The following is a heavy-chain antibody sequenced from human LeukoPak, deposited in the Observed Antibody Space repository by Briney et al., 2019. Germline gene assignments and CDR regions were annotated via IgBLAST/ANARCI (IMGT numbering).Heavy chain of an antibody. D-gene: IGHD3-22*01. CDR1: GGSVSSGSYY. J-gene: IGHJ4*02. CDR3: VRRLEDSSGYFLDY. CDR2: IYYNGGT. V-gene: IGHV4-61*01. Sequence: PSETLFLTCTVSGGSVSSGSYYWSWIRQPPGKGLEWIGYIYYNGGTNYNPSLKSRVTISVDTSRTQFSLKLNSVTAADTAVYYCVRRLEDSSGYFLDYWGQGTLVTVSS.